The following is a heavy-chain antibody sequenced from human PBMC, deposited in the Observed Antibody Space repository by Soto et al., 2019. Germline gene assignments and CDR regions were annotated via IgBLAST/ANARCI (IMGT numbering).Heavy chain of an antibody. CDR3: FKSRLVFGYFMDF. CDR1: GFTFDDYG. Sequence: GGSLRLSCAASGFTFDDYGMSWVRQGPGKGLEWVAKINQNGSEKYYVDSVKGRFNISRDNAKNSLYLQMNSLRAEDTAVYYFFKSRLVFGYFMDFCGQGSTVTVYS. J-gene: IGHJ6*02. V-gene: IGHV3-7*01. CDR2: INQNGSEK. D-gene: IGHD2-21*01.